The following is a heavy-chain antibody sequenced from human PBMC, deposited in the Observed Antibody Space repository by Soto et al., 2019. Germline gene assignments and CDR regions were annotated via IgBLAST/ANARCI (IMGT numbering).Heavy chain of an antibody. CDR3: AREGGDTCSATSCYDDAMDV. CDR2: ITSRTYGATT. V-gene: IGHV3-15*01. CDR1: GSPFNNAW. D-gene: IGHD2-2*01. J-gene: IGHJ6*02. Sequence: GGSLRLSCAGSGSPFNNAWMTWVRQAPGQGLEWIGRITSRTYGATTDYAAPVKGRFSISRDDSKNMVFLQMNSLKTEDTAVYYCAREGGDTCSATSCYDDAMDVWGQGTTVTVSS.